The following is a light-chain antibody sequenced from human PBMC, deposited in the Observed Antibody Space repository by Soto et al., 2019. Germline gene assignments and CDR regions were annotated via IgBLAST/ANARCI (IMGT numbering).Light chain of an antibody. J-gene: IGLJ1*01. V-gene: IGLV7-43*01. CDR1: TGAVTSGCY. CDR3: LLYYGGAYV. CDR2: STS. Sequence: QAVVTQEPSLTVSPGGTVTLTCASSTGAVTSGCYPNWFQQKPGQAPTALIYSTSNKHSWTPARFSGSLLGGKAALTLSGVQPEDEAEYFCLLYYGGAYVFGTGTKLTVL.